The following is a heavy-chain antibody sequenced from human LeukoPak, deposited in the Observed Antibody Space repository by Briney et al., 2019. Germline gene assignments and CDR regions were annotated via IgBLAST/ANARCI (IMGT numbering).Heavy chain of an antibody. J-gene: IGHJ6*03. Sequence: PGGPLRLSCAASGFTFNNYWMTWGGQAPGMGLDWVANIKQDGIEKYYVDSVKGRFTISRDIAKNSLYLQMNSLRAEDTAVYYCARDRPQQWLVRGQRGYYYYMDVWGKGTTVTISS. CDR1: GFTFNNYW. D-gene: IGHD6-19*01. CDR3: ARDRPQQWLVRGQRGYYYYMDV. CDR2: IKQDGIEK. V-gene: IGHV3-7*01.